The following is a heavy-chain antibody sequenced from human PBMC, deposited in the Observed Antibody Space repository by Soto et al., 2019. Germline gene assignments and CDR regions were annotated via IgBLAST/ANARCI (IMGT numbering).Heavy chain of an antibody. Sequence: PSETLSISCTVSGGSISSGGYYWSWIRQHPGKGLEWIGYIYYSGSTYYNPSLKSRVTISVATSKNQFSLKLSSVTAADTAVYYCARAPYYFDSNGSGNDALDIWGQGTMVTVSS. CDR2: IYYSGST. V-gene: IGHV4-31*03. CDR3: ARAPYYFDSNGSGNDALDI. D-gene: IGHD3-22*01. CDR1: GGSISSGGYY. J-gene: IGHJ3*02.